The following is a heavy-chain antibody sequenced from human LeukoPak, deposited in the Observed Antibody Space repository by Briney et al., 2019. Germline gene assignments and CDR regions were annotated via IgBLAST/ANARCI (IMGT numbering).Heavy chain of an antibody. CDR1: GYTFTSYY. J-gene: IGHJ3*02. V-gene: IGHV1-46*01. CDR3: ARAGTSGSYFLGAFDI. Sequence: AAVKVSCKASGYTFTSYYMHWVRQAPGQGLEWMGIINPSGGSTSYAQKFQGRVTMTRDTSTSTVYMELSSLRSEDTAVYYCARAGTSGSYFLGAFDIWGQGTMVTVSS. D-gene: IGHD1-26*01. CDR2: INPSGGST.